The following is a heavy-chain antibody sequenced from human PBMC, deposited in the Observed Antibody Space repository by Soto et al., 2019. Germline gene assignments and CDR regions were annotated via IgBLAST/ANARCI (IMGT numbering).Heavy chain of an antibody. V-gene: IGHV4-31*03. J-gene: IGHJ4*02. CDR1: GGSISSGGYY. D-gene: IGHD3-16*01. CDR2: IYYSGST. Sequence: SETLSLTCTVSGGSISSGGYYWSWIRQHPGKGLEWIGYIYYSGSTYYNPSLKSRVTISVDTSKNQFSLKLSSVTAADTAVYYCARTGTEYDYVWGSPPGPFDYWGQGTLVTVSS. CDR3: ARTGTEYDYVWGSPPGPFDY.